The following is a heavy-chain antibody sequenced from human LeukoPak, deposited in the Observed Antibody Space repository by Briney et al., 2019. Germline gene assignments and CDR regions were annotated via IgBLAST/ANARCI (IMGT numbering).Heavy chain of an antibody. V-gene: IGHV3-48*03. D-gene: IGHD3-22*01. J-gene: IGHJ4*02. CDR1: GFTFSSYE. CDR2: ISSSGSTI. CDR3: ARDLGGPTYYYDSSGLDY. Sequence: GGSLRLSCAASGFTFSSYEMNWVRQAPGKGLEWVSYISSSGSTIYYADSVKGRFTISRDNAKNSLYLQMNSLRAEDTAVYYCARDLGGPTYYYDSSGLDYWGQGTLVTVSS.